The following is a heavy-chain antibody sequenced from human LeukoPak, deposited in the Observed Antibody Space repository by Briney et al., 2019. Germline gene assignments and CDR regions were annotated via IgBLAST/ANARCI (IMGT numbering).Heavy chain of an antibody. Sequence: PGGSLRLSCAASGFTFSSYSMNWVRQAPGKGLEWVSSISSSSSYIYYADSVKGRFTISRDNAKNSLYLQMNSLRAEDTAVYYCARGVMVRGVHGYYYGMDVWGQGTTVTVSS. J-gene: IGHJ6*02. CDR1: GFTFSSYS. D-gene: IGHD3-10*01. CDR3: ARGVMVRGVHGYYYGMDV. V-gene: IGHV3-21*04. CDR2: ISSSSSYI.